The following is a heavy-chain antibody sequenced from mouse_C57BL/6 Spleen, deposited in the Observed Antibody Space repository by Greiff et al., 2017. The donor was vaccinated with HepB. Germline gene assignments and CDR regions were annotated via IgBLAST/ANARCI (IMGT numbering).Heavy chain of an antibody. CDR1: GYAFTNYL. J-gene: IGHJ4*01. D-gene: IGHD2-4*01. V-gene: IGHV1-54*01. Sequence: QVQLKESGAELVRPGTSVKVSCKASGYAFTNYLIEWVKQRPGQGLEWIGVINPGSGGTNYNEKFKGKATLTADKSSSTAYMQLSSLTSEDSAVYFCAREDDYDVYAMDYWGQGTSVTVSS. CDR2: INPGSGGT. CDR3: AREDDYDVYAMDY.